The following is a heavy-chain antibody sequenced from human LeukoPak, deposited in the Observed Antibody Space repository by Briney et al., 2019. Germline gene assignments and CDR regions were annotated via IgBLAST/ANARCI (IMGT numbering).Heavy chain of an antibody. V-gene: IGHV4-61*02. CDR1: GGSIISGSYY. J-gene: IGHJ3*02. CDR3: ARGPVAGTLDAFDI. CDR2: IFNSGST. D-gene: IGHD6-19*01. Sequence: SETLSLTCTVSGGSIISGSYYWIWIRQPAGKGLEWIGRIFNSGSTNYNPSLKNRVTISVDTSKNHFSLKLSSVTAADTAVYYCARGPVAGTLDAFDIWGQGTMVTVSS.